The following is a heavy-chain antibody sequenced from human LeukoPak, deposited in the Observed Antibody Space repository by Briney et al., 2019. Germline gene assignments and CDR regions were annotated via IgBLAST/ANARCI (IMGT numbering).Heavy chain of an antibody. Sequence: SVKVSCKASGYTFTSYGICWVRQAPGQGLEWMGGIIPIFGTANYAQKFQGRVTITTDESTSTAYMELSSLRSEDTAVYYCATPGVPYDSSGLDAFDIWGQGTMVTVSS. D-gene: IGHD3-22*01. CDR1: GYTFTSYG. CDR3: ATPGVPYDSSGLDAFDI. CDR2: IIPIFGTA. J-gene: IGHJ3*02. V-gene: IGHV1-69*05.